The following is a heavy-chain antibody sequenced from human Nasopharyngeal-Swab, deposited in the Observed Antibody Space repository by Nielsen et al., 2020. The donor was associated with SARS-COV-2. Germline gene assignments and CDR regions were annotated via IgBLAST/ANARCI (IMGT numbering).Heavy chain of an antibody. CDR2: IYYSGST. CDR3: ARSTYCGGDCQNYFDY. V-gene: IGHV4-59*08. Sequence: SKTLSLTCTVSGGSISSYYWSWIRQPPGKGLEWIGYIYYSGSTNYNPSLKSRVTISVDTSKNQFSLKLSSVTAADTAVYYCARSTYCGGDCQNYFDYWGQGTLVTVSS. CDR1: GGSISSYY. D-gene: IGHD2-21*02. J-gene: IGHJ4*02.